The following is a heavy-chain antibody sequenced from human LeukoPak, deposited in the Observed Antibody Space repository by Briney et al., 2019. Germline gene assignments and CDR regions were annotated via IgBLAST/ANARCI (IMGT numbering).Heavy chain of an antibody. CDR1: GFTVSNNY. CDR3: ARDYYGP. Sequence: GGSLRLSCAASGFTVSNNYMRWVRQAPGKGLEWVFSIYSRGSTSYVDSVKGRFTISRDNSKNTLFLQMNSLRVEDTAVYYCARDYYGPWGQGTLVTDSS. V-gene: IGHV3-66*03. D-gene: IGHD3-22*01. CDR2: IYSRGST. J-gene: IGHJ5*02.